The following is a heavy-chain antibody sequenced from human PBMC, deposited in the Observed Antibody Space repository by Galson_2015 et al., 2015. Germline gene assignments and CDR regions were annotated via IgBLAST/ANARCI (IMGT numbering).Heavy chain of an antibody. J-gene: IGHJ4*01. D-gene: IGHD3-10*01. CDR1: GFTLSRHD. CDR2: IAIAGDT. V-gene: IGHV3-13*01. CDR3: ARAGFGWGWPHWDY. Sequence: SLRLSCAVSGFTLSRHDMHWVRQSAGGGLEWVAAIAIAGDTFFSGSVKGRFTISREDATNSLYLQMNSLRAGDAAVYFCARAGFGWGWPHWDYWGHGTLVTVSS.